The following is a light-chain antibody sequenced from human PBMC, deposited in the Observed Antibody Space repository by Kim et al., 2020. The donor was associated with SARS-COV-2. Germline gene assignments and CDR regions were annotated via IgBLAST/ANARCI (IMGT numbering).Light chain of an antibody. CDR1: QDIRSW. CDR3: QHSNSFPYT. V-gene: IGKV1D-12*01. CDR2: GAS. J-gene: IGKJ2*01. Sequence: DIQMTQSPSSVSASVGDRVTITCRASQDIRSWLAWYQQKPGKAPKLLIYGASTLLSGVPSRFGGSGSGTDFTLTISGLQPDDFATYYCQHSNSFPYTFGQGTKLEI.